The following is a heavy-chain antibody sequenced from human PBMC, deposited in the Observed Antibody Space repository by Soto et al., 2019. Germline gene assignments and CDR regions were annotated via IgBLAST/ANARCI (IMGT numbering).Heavy chain of an antibody. CDR3: ARAPGYCSSTSCPHLNWFDP. J-gene: IGHJ5*02. D-gene: IGHD2-2*01. CDR2: IYYSGST. V-gene: IGHV4-59*01. Sequence: PSETLSLTCTVSGGSISSYYWSWIRQPPGKGLEWIGYIYYSGSTNYNPSLKSRVTISVDTSKNQFSLKLSSVTAADTAVYYCARAPGYCSSTSCPHLNWFDPWGQGTLVTVSS. CDR1: GGSISSYY.